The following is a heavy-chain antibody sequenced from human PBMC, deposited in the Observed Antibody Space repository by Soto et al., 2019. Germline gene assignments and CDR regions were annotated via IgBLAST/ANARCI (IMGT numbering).Heavy chain of an antibody. CDR2: ISAYHGNT. CDR3: ARANYFNLTGYAFNWFDP. D-gene: IGHD3-9*01. J-gene: IGHJ5*02. Sequence: APVKVSCKASGYTFTSYGISWVRQAPGQGLEWMGWISAYHGNTNYAQKLQGRVTMTTDTSTSTAYMELRSLRSDDTAVYYCARANYFNLTGYAFNWFDPWAQGTFVTVSS. V-gene: IGHV1-18*04. CDR1: GYTFTSYG.